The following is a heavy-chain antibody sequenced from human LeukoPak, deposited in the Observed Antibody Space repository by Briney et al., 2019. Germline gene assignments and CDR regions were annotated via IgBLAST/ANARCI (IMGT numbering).Heavy chain of an antibody. CDR1: GFTFSSYS. CDR2: IKQDGSEK. J-gene: IGHJ4*02. Sequence: GGSLRLSCAASGFTFSSYSMNWVRQAPGKGLEWVANIKQDGSEKYYVDSVKGRFTISRDNAKNSLYLQMNSLRAEDTAVYYCARSRRFGEFDYWGQGTLVTVSS. CDR3: ARSRRFGEFDY. V-gene: IGHV3-7*01. D-gene: IGHD3-10*01.